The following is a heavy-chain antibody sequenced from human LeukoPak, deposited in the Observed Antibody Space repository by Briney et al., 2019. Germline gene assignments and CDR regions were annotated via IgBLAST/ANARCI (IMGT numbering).Heavy chain of an antibody. J-gene: IGHJ4*02. CDR3: ARDADYYDSSGYYDY. D-gene: IGHD3-22*01. Sequence: PWGSLRPSCAASGFTFSSYSMNWVRQAPGKGLEWVSYISSSSSTIYYADSVKGRFTTSRDNAKNSLYLQMNSLRAEDTAVYYCARDADYYDSSGYYDYWGQGTLVTVSS. V-gene: IGHV3-48*01. CDR1: GFTFSSYS. CDR2: ISSSSSTI.